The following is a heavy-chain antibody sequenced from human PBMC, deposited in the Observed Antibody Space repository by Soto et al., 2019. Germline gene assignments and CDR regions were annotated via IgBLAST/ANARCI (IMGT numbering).Heavy chain of an antibody. Sequence: GGSLRLSCSASGFTFSSYAMHWVRQAPGKGLEYVSAISSNGGSTYYADSVKGRFTISRDNSKNTLYLQMSSLRAEDTAVYYCVIIPSGVTREFDYWGQGTLVTVSS. CDR1: GFTFSSYA. V-gene: IGHV3-64D*08. CDR2: ISSNGGST. D-gene: IGHD2-21*01. J-gene: IGHJ4*02. CDR3: VIIPSGVTREFDY.